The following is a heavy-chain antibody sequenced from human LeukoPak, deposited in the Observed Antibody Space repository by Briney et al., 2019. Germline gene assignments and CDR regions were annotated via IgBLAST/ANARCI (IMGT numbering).Heavy chain of an antibody. CDR3: AREVSQYSNYVGSFDY. V-gene: IGHV3-48*01. Sequence: GGSLRLSCAASGFTFSSYSMNWVRQAPGTGLEWVSYISSSSSTIYYADSVKGRFTISRDNAKNSLYLQMNSLRAEDTAVYYCAREVSQYSNYVGSFDYWGQGTLVTVSS. J-gene: IGHJ4*02. D-gene: IGHD4-11*01. CDR1: GFTFSSYS. CDR2: ISSSSSTI.